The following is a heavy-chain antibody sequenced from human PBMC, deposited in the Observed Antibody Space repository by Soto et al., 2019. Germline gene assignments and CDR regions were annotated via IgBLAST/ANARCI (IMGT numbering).Heavy chain of an antibody. CDR2: ISSSSSTI. D-gene: IGHD6-13*01. V-gene: IGHV3-48*02. Sequence: GGPLRLSCAASVFTFSSYRMNWVRQAPGKGLEWVSYISSSSSTIYYADSVKGRFTISRGNAKNSLYLQMNSLRDEHTAVYYCARGMFYSSRWYGPEDDYYYGMDVCGQGTTVTVSS. J-gene: IGHJ6*02. CDR3: ARGMFYSSRWYGPEDDYYYGMDV. CDR1: VFTFSSYR.